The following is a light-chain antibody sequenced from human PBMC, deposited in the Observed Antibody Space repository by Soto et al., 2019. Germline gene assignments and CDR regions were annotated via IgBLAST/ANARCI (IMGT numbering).Light chain of an antibody. Sequence: DIQMTQSPSSVSASVGDRVTITCRASQSISNYLNWYQQKPGKAPKLLIYAASSLQSGVPSRFSGSGSGTDFTLTINRLQPEDLATYYCQQSHSSLTFGGGTKVEIK. CDR3: QQSHSSLT. CDR2: AAS. CDR1: QSISNY. V-gene: IGKV1-39*01. J-gene: IGKJ4*01.